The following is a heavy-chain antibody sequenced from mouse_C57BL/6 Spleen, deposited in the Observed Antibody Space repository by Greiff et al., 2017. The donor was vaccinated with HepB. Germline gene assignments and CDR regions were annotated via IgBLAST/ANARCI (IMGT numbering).Heavy chain of an antibody. CDR1: GYTFTSYW. J-gene: IGHJ3*01. V-gene: IGHV1-7*01. CDR2: INPSSGYT. Sequence: QVQLQQSGAELAKPGASVKLSCKASGYTFTSYWMHWVKQRPGQGLEWIGYINPSSGYTKYNQKFKDKATLTADKSSSTAYMQLSRLTYEDSAGDKCATDVYDEGFAYGGQGTLVTVSA. CDR3: ATDVYDEGFAY. D-gene: IGHD2-2*01.